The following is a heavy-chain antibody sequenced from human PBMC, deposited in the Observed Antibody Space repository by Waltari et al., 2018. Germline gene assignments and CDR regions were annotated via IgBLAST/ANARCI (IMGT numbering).Heavy chain of an antibody. Sequence: QVQLQESGPGLVKPSETLSLTCAVSGYSISSGYYWGWIRQPPGKWLEWIGSIYHSGSTYYNPSLKSRVTISVDTSKNQFSLKLSSVTAADTAVYYCARLREGYPIYFDYWGQGTLVTVSS. CDR1: GYSISSGYY. V-gene: IGHV4-38-2*01. J-gene: IGHJ4*02. CDR2: IYHSGST. CDR3: ARLREGYPIYFDY. D-gene: IGHD5-18*01.